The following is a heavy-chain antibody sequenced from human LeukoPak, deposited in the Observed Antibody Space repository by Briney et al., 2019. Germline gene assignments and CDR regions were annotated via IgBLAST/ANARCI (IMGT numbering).Heavy chain of an antibody. CDR3: ARIEMATTACDY. Sequence: GGYLRLSCAASGFTFSSYSMNWVRQAPGKGLEWVSSISSSSTYIYYADSVKGRFTISRDNAKNSLYLRMNSLKAEDTAVYYCARIEMATTACDYWGQGTLVTVSS. CDR2: ISSSSTYI. V-gene: IGHV3-21*01. CDR1: GFTFSSYS. D-gene: IGHD5-24*01. J-gene: IGHJ4*02.